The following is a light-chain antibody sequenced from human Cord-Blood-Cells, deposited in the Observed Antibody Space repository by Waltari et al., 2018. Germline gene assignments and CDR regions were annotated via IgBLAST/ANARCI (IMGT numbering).Light chain of an antibody. Sequence: QSALTQPASVSGSPGQSITISCTGTSSDVGGYNYVSWYQHHPGKAPKLMIYAVSKRPSGVSNRFSGSKSGNTASLTISGLQAEDEADYYCSSYTSSSTFVFGGGTKLTVL. CDR3: SSYTSSSTFV. J-gene: IGLJ2*01. CDR2: AVS. CDR1: SSDVGGYNY. V-gene: IGLV2-14*03.